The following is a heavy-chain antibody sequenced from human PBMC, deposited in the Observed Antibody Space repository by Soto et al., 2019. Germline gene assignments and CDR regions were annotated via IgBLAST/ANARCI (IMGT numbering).Heavy chain of an antibody. J-gene: IGHJ4*02. CDR2: SSATGAGT. D-gene: IGHD1-7*01. CDR3: AKDRRAGGNYGFDSDF. V-gene: IGHV3-23*01. CDR1: GFTFSSYG. Sequence: EVQLLESGGGLVQPGGSLSLSCAASGFTFSSYGMTWVRQAPGKGLEWVSFSSATGAGTYYADSVKGRFTISRDNCKNPLYLQMTSLRADDTAVYYCAKDRRAGGNYGFDSDFWGQGALVIVSS.